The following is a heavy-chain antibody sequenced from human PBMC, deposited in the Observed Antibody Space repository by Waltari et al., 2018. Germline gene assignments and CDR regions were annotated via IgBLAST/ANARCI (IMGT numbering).Heavy chain of an antibody. CDR2: IYYSGST. J-gene: IGHJ4*02. Sequence: QLQLQESGPGLVKPSETLSLTCTVSGGSISSSSYYWGWIRQPPGKGLEWIGSIYYSGSTYYNPSLKSRVTISVDTSKNQFSLKLSSVTAADTAVYYCARLDSSGYYLSYWGQGTLVTGSS. CDR3: ARLDSSGYYLSY. CDR1: GGSISSSSYY. V-gene: IGHV4-39*01. D-gene: IGHD3-22*01.